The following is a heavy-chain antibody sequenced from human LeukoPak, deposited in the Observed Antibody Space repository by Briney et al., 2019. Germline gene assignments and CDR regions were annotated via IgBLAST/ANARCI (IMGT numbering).Heavy chain of an antibody. CDR3: ARGKCSGGSCYSKTKVYYYYYYMDV. Sequence: GASVKVSCKASGYTFTSYDINWVRQATGQGLEWMGWMNPNSGSTGYAQKFQGRVTITRNTSISTAYMELSSLRSEDTAVYYCARGKCSGGSCYSKTKVYYYYYYMDVWGKGTTVTISS. CDR2: MNPNSGST. J-gene: IGHJ6*03. CDR1: GYTFTSYD. V-gene: IGHV1-8*03. D-gene: IGHD2-15*01.